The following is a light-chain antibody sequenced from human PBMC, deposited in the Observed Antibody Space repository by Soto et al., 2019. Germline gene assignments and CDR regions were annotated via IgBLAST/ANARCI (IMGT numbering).Light chain of an antibody. CDR2: DVS. CDR3: CSYAVTFYV. CDR1: SSDVGTYDF. V-gene: IGLV2-11*01. J-gene: IGLJ1*01. Sequence: QSALTQPRSVSGSPGQSVTISCTGTSSDVGTYDFVSWYQQHPGKAPRLMIFDVSERPSGVPDRFSGSKSGNTASLIISGLQAEHEADYYCCSYAVTFYVFGTGTKVTVL.